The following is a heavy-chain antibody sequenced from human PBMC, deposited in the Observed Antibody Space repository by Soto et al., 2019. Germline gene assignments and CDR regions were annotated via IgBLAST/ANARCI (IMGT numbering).Heavy chain of an antibody. V-gene: IGHV1-3*01. Sequence: ASVKVSCKASGYTFTSYAMHWVRQAPGQRLEWMGWTNAGNGNTKYSQKFQGRVTITRDTSASTAYMELSSLRSEDTAVYYCARVDDYVWGSYQLDYWGQGTLVTVSS. D-gene: IGHD3-16*02. CDR3: ARVDDYVWGSYQLDY. CDR2: TNAGNGNT. CDR1: GYTFTSYA. J-gene: IGHJ4*02.